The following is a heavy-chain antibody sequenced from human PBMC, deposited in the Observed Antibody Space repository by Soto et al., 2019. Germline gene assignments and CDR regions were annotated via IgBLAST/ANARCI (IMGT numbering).Heavy chain of an antibody. J-gene: IGHJ4*02. V-gene: IGHV5-51*03. D-gene: IGHD6-13*01. CDR3: ALVGSSSWYGFVNY. Sequence: EVQLVQSGAEVKKPGESLKISCKGSGYSFTSYWTGGLRQMPGKGREWRGIIYPGDSDTRYSPSFQGQVTISADKSISTAYLQWSSLKASDTAMYYCALVGSSSWYGFVNYWGQGTLVTVSS. CDR1: GYSFTSYW. CDR2: IYPGDSDT.